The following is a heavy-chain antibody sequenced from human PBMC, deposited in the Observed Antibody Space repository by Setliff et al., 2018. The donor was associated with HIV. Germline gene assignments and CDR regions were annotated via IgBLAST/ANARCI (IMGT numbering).Heavy chain of an antibody. CDR1: GDSISSYY. CDR2: IHYSGST. J-gene: IGHJ4*02. V-gene: IGHV4-59*01. Sequence: SETLSLTCTVSGDSISSYYWSWIRQSPEKGLEWIGYIHYSGSTNYNPSLKSRVTISLDTSKNQFSLKLSSVTAADTAIYYCARLRDMEWELIGLDYWGRGTLVTVSS. CDR3: ARLRDMEWELIGLDY. D-gene: IGHD1-26*01.